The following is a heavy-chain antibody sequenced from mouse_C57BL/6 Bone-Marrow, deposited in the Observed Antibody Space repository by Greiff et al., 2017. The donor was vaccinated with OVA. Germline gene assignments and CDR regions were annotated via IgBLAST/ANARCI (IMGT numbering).Heavy chain of an antibody. CDR1: GFTFSNYW. CDR2: IRLKSDNYAT. V-gene: IGHV6-3*01. CDR3: TAYGWYFGV. Sequence: EVKLMESGGGLVQPGGSMKLSCVASGFTFSNYWMNWVRQSPEKGLEWVAQIRLKSDNYATHYAVSVTGRFTISRDDSKSSVYLRMHNLRAEDTGIYYYTAYGWYFGVWGTRTTVTVSS. J-gene: IGHJ1*03. D-gene: IGHD1-1*02.